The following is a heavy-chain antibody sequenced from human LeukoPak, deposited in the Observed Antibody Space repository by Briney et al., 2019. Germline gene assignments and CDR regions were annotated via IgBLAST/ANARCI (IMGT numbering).Heavy chain of an antibody. D-gene: IGHD3-22*01. CDR2: IYHSGST. Sequence: SETLSLTCTVSGYSISSGYYWGWIRPPPGKGLEWIGSIYHSGSTYYNPSLKSRVTISEDTSKNQFSLKLSSVTAADTAVYYCARGSGSGYYYYYYYMDVWGKGTTVTVSS. V-gene: IGHV4-38-2*02. J-gene: IGHJ6*03. CDR1: GYSISSGYY. CDR3: ARGSGSGYYYYYYYMDV.